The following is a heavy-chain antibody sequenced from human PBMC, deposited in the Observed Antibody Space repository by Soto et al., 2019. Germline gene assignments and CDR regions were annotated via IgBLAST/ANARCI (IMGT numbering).Heavy chain of an antibody. CDR3: AREPATAKPEGVDF. D-gene: IGHD1-1*01. Sequence: ASVKVSCKASGYTFSDYYIHWVRQAPGQGLEWMGRINPNSGGTKYAPKFQGGVTMTRDTSITTAYMELSRLRSGDTAVYYCAREPATAKPEGVDFWGQGTLVTVSS. CDR1: GYTFSDYY. CDR2: INPNSGGT. J-gene: IGHJ4*02. V-gene: IGHV1-2*06.